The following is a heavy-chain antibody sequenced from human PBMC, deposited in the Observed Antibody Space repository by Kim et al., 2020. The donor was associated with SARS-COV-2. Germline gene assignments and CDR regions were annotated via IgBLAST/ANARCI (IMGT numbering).Heavy chain of an antibody. CDR2: ISYDGSTT. D-gene: IGHD1-26*01. V-gene: IGHV3-30*03. Sequence: GGSLRLSCAASGFSFNRHLMHWVRQAPGKGLEWVALISYDGSTTRYTDSVKGRFTVSRDNSKNAVYLQMNSLRADDTAVYYCTRNLVGDGDRGPWAKGTVYSVSP. CDR3: TRNLVGDGDRGP. J-gene: IGHJ5*02. CDR1: GFSFNRHL.